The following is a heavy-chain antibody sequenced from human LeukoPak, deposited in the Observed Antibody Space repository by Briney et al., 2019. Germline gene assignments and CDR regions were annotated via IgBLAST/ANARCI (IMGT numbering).Heavy chain of an antibody. V-gene: IGHV3-23*01. CDR1: GFTFGNEA. J-gene: IGHJ4*02. CDR2: ISAGGGTT. Sequence: GGSLRLSCAASGFTFGNEAMSWVRQAPERGLEWVSSISAGGGTTYYADSVKGRFTISRDNSNNTLFVQMKSLKAEDTAIYYFAKVRSGSSTWPLRIFENWAQGPRVTVSS. CDR3: AKVRSGSSTWPLRIFEN. D-gene: IGHD2-2*01.